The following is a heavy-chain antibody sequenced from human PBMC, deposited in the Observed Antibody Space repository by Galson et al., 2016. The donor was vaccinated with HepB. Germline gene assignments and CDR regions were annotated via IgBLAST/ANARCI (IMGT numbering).Heavy chain of an antibody. V-gene: IGHV3-48*02. CDR3: ARGVGPAYMDV. CDR2: ISSTNSPTI. J-gene: IGHJ6*03. CDR1: GFSFSSYS. Sequence: SLRLSCAASGFSFSSYSMNWVRQAPGKGLEWISNISSTNSPTIYYADSVKGRFTISRDNAKNSLYLQMNSLRDEDTAVYYCARGVGPAYMDVWGNGTTVTVSS. D-gene: IGHD5/OR15-5a*01.